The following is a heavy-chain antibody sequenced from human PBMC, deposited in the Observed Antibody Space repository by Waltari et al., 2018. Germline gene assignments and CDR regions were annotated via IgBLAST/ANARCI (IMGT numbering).Heavy chain of an antibody. D-gene: IGHD5-12*01. CDR3: ARITFSRDGYNLGVRYFQH. CDR1: GYTFTSYG. CDR2: SSAYKGNT. Sequence: QVQLVQSGAEVKKPGASVKVSCKASGYTFTSYGISWVRQAPGQGLEWMGWSSAYKGNTNYAQKRQGRVTMTTDTSTSTAYMELRSLRSDDTAVYYCARITFSRDGYNLGVRYFQHWGQGTLVTVSS. V-gene: IGHV1-18*01. J-gene: IGHJ1*01.